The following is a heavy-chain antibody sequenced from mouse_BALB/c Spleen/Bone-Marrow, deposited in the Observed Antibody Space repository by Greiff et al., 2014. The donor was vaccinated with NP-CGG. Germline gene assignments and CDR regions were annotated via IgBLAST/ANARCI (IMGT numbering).Heavy chain of an antibody. J-gene: IGHJ2*02. CDR2: IEPSDSYT. D-gene: IGHD1-1*01. CDR1: GYTFTNYW. V-gene: IGHV1-69*02. CDR3: ARGRTTVVSDY. Sequence: QVQLKESGAEVVKPGASVKMSCKASGYTFTNYWMQWVKQRPGQGLEWIGEIEPSDSYTNYNQDFKGKATLTVDKSSSTAYMQLNSLTFEFSAVYGCARGRTTVVSDYWGQGTSLTVSS.